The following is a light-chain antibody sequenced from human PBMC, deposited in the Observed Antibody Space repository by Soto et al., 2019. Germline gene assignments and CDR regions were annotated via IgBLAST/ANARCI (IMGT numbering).Light chain of an antibody. CDR3: QQTYSTLART. Sequence: DIQMTQSPFSLAASVGDRVTVSCRSSQNIDTFLNWYRHKPGKAPELLIFGASRLHSGVPSRFSGGGSGTEFTLNISSLQPEDFATYYCQQTYSTLARTFGGGTKVDIK. J-gene: IGKJ4*01. CDR1: QNIDTF. CDR2: GAS. V-gene: IGKV1-39*01.